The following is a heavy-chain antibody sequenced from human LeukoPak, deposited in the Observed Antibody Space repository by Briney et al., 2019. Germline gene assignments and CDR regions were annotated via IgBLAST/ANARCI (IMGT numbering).Heavy chain of an antibody. CDR2: ISTSSSYI. V-gene: IGHV3-21*06. CDR3: ARSPSGYWDFDY. Sequence: GGSLRLSCAVSGFTFSTYAMNWVRQAPGKGLEWVSSISTSSSYIYYADSVKGRFTISRDNAKNSLYLQMNSLRAEDTVVYYCARSPSGYWDFDYWGQGTLVTVSS. CDR1: GFTFSTYA. J-gene: IGHJ4*02. D-gene: IGHD6-13*01.